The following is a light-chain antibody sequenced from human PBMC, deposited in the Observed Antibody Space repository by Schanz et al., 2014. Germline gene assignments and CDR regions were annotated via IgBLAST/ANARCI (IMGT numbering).Light chain of an antibody. CDR3: SSYAGSNIYWV. Sequence: QSALTQPASVSGSPGQSITISCTGTSSDVGGYNYVSWYQHHPGKAPKFMIYDVSNRPSGVSNRFSGSKSGNTASLTISGLQAEDEADYYCSSYAGSNIYWVFGGGTKLTVL. J-gene: IGLJ3*02. CDR2: DVS. CDR1: SSDVGGYNY. V-gene: IGLV2-14*03.